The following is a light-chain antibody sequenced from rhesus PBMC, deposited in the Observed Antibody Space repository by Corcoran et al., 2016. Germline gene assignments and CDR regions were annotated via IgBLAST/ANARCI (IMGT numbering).Light chain of an antibody. CDR1: QGINYQ. CDR3: QQFNNSPPT. Sequence: DIQMTQSPSPLSASVGDRVTITCRASQGINYQLTWYQQKPGKAPKPLIYFASSSETGVPSRFSGSGSGTDYTLTISSLQPEDIATYYCQQFNNSPPTFGGGTKVTVK. V-gene: IGKV1-66*01. CDR2: FAS. J-gene: IGKJ4*01.